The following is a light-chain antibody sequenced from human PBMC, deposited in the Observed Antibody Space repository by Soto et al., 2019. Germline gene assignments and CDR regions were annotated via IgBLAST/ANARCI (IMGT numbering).Light chain of an antibody. CDR2: NNN. CDR3: ATWDDSLSGVV. V-gene: IGLV1-47*02. Sequence: QSVLTQPPSASGTPGQRVSLSCSGSNSNIGGNYVYWYQQLPGTAPKLLIYNNNQRPSGVPDRFSGSKSGTSASLAISGLRSEDEAEYYCATWDDSLSGVVFGGGTKVTVL. J-gene: IGLJ3*02. CDR1: NSNIGGNY.